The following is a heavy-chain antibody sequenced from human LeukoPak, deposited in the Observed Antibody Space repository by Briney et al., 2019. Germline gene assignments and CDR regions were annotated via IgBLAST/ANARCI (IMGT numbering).Heavy chain of an antibody. V-gene: IGHV3-48*01. CDR1: GFTFSSYS. Sequence: QTGGSLRLSCAASGFTFSSYSMNWVRQAPGKGLEWVSYVSSSSSTIYYADSVKGRFTISRDNAKNSLYLQMNSLRAEDTAVYYCARPLGVSASDPWGQGTLVTVSS. D-gene: IGHD3-16*02. CDR3: ARPLGVSASDP. CDR2: VSSSSSTI. J-gene: IGHJ5*02.